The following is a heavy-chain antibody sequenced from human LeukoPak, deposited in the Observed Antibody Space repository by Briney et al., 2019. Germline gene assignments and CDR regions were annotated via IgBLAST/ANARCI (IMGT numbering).Heavy chain of an antibody. CDR3: AKAPIVGTTRDGFDI. CDR1: GFSFDDYA. CDR2: ISGDGGIT. Sequence: GGSLRLSCAASGFSFDDYAMHWVRQAPGKSLEWVSLISGDGGITYYADSVKGRFTISRDHSKNSLYLQMNSLRTEDTALYYCAKAPIVGTTRDGFDIWGQGTMVTVSS. J-gene: IGHJ3*02. V-gene: IGHV3-43*02. D-gene: IGHD1-26*01.